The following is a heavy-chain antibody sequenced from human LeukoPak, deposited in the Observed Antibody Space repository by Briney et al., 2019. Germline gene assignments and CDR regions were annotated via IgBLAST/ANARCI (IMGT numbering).Heavy chain of an antibody. V-gene: IGHV5-51*01. J-gene: IGHJ4*02. CDR3: ALYFDTYYFDY. CDR1: GYSFTSYW. Sequence: GESLKISCKGSGYSFTSYWIGWVRQMPGKGLEWMGIIYPGDSDTRYRPSFQGQVTISADKSISTAHLQWSSLKASDTAMYYCALYFDTYYFDYWGQGTLVTVSS. D-gene: IGHD2-2*02. CDR2: IYPGDSDT.